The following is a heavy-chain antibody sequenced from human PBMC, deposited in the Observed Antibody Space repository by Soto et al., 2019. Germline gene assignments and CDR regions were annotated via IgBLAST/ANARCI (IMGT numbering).Heavy chain of an antibody. CDR1: GGTFSSYA. V-gene: IGHV1-69*13. D-gene: IGHD6-19*01. Sequence: GASVKVSCKASGGTFSSYAISCVRQAPGQGLEWMGGIIPIFGTANYAQKFQGRVTITADESTSTAYMELSSLRSEDTAVYYCARAASQWLVPNWFDPWGQGTLVTVSS. CDR2: IIPIFGTA. J-gene: IGHJ5*02. CDR3: ARAASQWLVPNWFDP.